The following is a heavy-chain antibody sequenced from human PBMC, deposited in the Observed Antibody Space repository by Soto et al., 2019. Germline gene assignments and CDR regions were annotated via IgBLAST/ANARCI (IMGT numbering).Heavy chain of an antibody. CDR2: ISSGGFTF. D-gene: IGHD2-2*01. CDR1: GFNFGDYF. Sequence: GGSLRLSCAASGFNFGDYFMSWIRQAPGKGLEWVSYISSGGFTFYHADSVKGRFTTSWDKAKNSPYLQMNTLSAEDTAVYYCATGIVPATKWGYYSYGLDVWGQGTTVTVSS. CDR3: ATGIVPATKWGYYSYGLDV. V-gene: IGHV3-11*01. J-gene: IGHJ6*02.